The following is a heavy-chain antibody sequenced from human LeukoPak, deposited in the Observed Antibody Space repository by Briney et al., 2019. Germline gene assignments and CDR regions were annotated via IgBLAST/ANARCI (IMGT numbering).Heavy chain of an antibody. CDR3: ARDPADYDILTGYHYYYYYGMDV. J-gene: IGHJ6*02. V-gene: IGHV3-7*01. Sequence: PGGSLRLSCAASGFTFSSYWMSWVRQAPGKGLEWVANIKQDGSEKYYVDSVKGRFTISRDNAKNSLYLQMNSLRAEDTAVYYCARDPADYDILTGYHYYYYYGMDVWGQGTTVTVSS. CDR2: IKQDGSEK. CDR1: GFTFSSYW. D-gene: IGHD3-9*01.